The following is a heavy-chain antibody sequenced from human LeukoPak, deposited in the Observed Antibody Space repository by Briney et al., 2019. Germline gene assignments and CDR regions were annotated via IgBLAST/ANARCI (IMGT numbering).Heavy chain of an antibody. J-gene: IGHJ6*03. CDR1: GYTLTELS. D-gene: IGHD2-15*01. CDR2: FDPEDGET. CDR3: ARDDPWGDIVVVVAATPEYMDV. V-gene: IGHV1-24*01. Sequence: ASVKVSCKVSGYTLTELSMHWVRQAPGKGLEWMGGFDPEDGETIYAQTFQGRVTMTEDTSTDTAYMELSSLRSDDTAVYYCARDDPWGDIVVVVAATPEYMDVWGKGTTVTVSS.